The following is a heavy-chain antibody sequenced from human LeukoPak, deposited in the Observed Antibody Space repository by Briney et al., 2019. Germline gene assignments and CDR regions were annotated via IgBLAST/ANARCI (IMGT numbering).Heavy chain of an antibody. CDR1: AFTLSSSA. D-gene: IGHD4-17*01. CDR2: ISNVGNDK. J-gene: IGHJ4*02. V-gene: IGHV3-30*19. Sequence: GALRLSRVAAAFTLSSSAMDWGRQAPRKGLEWVSFISNVGNDKYYADSVKGRFTISRDNSKNTLYLQMNSLRPEDTAVYYCASGRDYGFDYWGQGTLVTVSS. CDR3: ASGRDYGFDY.